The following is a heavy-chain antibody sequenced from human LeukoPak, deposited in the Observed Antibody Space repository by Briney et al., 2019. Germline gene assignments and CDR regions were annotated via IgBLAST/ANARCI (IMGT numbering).Heavy chain of an antibody. D-gene: IGHD3-16*01. CDR3: ARSTFRITLFDY. V-gene: IGHV4-61*02. CDR1: GGSISTGDYY. J-gene: IGHJ4*02. Sequence: SETLSLTCTVSGGSISTGDYYCSWIRQPAGKGLEWIGRIYTSGSTNYNPSLKSRVTMSVDTSKNQFSLKLSSVTAADTAVYYCARSTFRITLFDYWGQGTLVTVSS. CDR2: IYTSGST.